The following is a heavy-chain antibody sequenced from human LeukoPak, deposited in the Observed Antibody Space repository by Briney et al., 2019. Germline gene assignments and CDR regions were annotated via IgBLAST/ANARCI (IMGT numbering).Heavy chain of an antibody. CDR3: ARDDPRRYYFDY. CDR2: IYHSGST. V-gene: IGHV4-30-2*01. Sequence: SETLSLTCTVSGGSISSGGYYWSWIRQPPGKGLEWIGYIYHSGSTYYNPSLKSRVTISVDTSKNQFSLKLSSVTAADTAVYYCARDDPRRYYFDYWGQGTLVTVSS. D-gene: IGHD4-17*01. J-gene: IGHJ4*02. CDR1: GGSISSGGYY.